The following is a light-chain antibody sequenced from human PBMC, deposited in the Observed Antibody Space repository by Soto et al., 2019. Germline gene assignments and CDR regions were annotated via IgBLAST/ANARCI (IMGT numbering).Light chain of an antibody. CDR3: CSYAGSYTVV. V-gene: IGLV2-11*01. Sequence: QSALTQPRSVSGSPGQSVTISCTATSSDVGGYNYVSWYQHHPGKAPKLIIYDVTKRPSGVPDRFSGSKSGNTASLTISGLQAEDEADYRCCSYAGSYTVVFGGGTKVTVL. CDR2: DVT. CDR1: SSDVGGYNY. J-gene: IGLJ2*01.